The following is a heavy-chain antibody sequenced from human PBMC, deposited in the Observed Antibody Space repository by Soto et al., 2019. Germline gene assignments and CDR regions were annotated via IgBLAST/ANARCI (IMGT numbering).Heavy chain of an antibody. V-gene: IGHV1-3*01. D-gene: IGHD2-2*01. CDR2: INAGNGNT. CDR1: GYTFTSYA. CDR3: AREAYYSSTSCFDY. Sequence: GASVKVSCKASGYTFTSYAMHRVRQAPGQRLEWMGWINAGNGNTKYSQKVQGRVTITRDTSASTAHMELSSLRSEDTAVYYCAREAYYSSTSCFDYWGQGTLVTVSS. J-gene: IGHJ4*02.